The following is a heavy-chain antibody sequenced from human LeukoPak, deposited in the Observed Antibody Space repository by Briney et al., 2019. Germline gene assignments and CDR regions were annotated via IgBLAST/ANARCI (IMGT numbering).Heavy chain of an antibody. V-gene: IGHV1-46*01. CDR1: GYTFAMYY. D-gene: IGHD3-22*01. J-gene: IGHJ5*02. CDR2: INPSGGST. Sequence: ASVKGSCKASGYTFAMYYIHWVRQAPGQGLEWMGIINPSGGSTRYAQKLQGRVTMTRDTSTSTVYMELSSLRSDDTAVYYCARGGYYDSSGSFAPWGQGTLVTVSS. CDR3: ARGGYYDSSGSFAP.